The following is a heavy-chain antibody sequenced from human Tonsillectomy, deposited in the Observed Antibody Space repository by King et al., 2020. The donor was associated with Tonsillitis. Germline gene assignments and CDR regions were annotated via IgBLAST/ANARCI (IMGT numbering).Heavy chain of an antibody. J-gene: IGHJ4*02. CDR3: ARTAGTDY. V-gene: IGHV1-8*02. Sequence: VQLVESGAEVKKPGASVKVSCKASGYSFTNYDINWVRQATGQGLEWMGWMNPNSGNAGYAQKFQDRVTMTRNTSISTAYMELNSLRSEDTAVYYCARTAGTDYWGQGTLVTVSS. CDR1: GYSFTNYD. D-gene: IGHD6-19*01. CDR2: MNPNSGNA.